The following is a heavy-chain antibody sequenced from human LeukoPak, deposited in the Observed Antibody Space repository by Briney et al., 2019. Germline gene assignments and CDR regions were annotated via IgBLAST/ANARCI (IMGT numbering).Heavy chain of an antibody. CDR2: IYYSGST. CDR1: GGSISSYY. J-gene: IGHJ4*02. V-gene: IGHV4-59*01. D-gene: IGHD3-9*01. CDR3: ARGRYFDWLLPVYYFDY. Sequence: TSETLSLTCTVSGGSISSYYWSWIRQPPGKGLGWLGYIYYSGSTNYNPSLKSRVTISVDTSKNQFSLKLSSVTAADTAVYYCARGRYFDWLLPVYYFDYWGQGTLVTVSS.